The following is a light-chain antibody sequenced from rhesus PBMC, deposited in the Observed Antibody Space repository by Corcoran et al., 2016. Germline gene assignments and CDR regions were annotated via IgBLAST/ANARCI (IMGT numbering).Light chain of an antibody. Sequence: DIQMTQSPSSLSASVGDTVTITCRASQGISIYLNWFQQQPGKAPKLLIYAASSLESGGPSRFSGIGSGTDFTLTIRSLHPEDFAAYYCLQHNSYPFSFGPGTKLDI. CDR2: AAS. J-gene: IGKJ3*01. CDR1: QGISIY. V-gene: IGKV1-28*03. CDR3: LQHNSYPFS.